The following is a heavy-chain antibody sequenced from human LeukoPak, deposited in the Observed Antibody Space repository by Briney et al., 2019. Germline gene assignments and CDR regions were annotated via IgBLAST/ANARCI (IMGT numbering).Heavy chain of an antibody. V-gene: IGHV1-46*01. CDR3: ARAAETPDYYYYGMDV. Sequence: ASVKVSCKASGYTFTSYYMHWVRQAPGQGLECMGIINPSGGSTSYAQKFQGRVTMTRDTSTSTVYMELSSLRSEDTAVYYCARAAETPDYYYYGMDVWGQGTTVTVSS. CDR1: GYTFTSYY. CDR2: INPSGGST. J-gene: IGHJ6*02.